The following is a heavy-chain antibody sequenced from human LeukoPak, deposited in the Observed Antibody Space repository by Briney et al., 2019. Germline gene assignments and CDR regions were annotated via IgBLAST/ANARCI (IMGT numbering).Heavy chain of an antibody. CDR1: GYSFTSYW. V-gene: IGHV5-51*01. J-gene: IGHJ4*02. CDR2: IYPGDSDT. D-gene: IGHD2-2*01. Sequence: RGESLKISCKGSGYSFTSYWIGWVRQMPGKGLEWMGIIYPGDSDTRYSPSFQGQVTISADKSISTAYLQWSSLKASDTAMYYCARLSPRYCSSTSCYPPFDYWGQGTLVTVSS. CDR3: ARLSPRYCSSTSCYPPFDY.